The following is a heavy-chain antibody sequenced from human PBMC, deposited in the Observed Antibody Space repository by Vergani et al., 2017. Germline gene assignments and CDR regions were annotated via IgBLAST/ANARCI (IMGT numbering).Heavy chain of an antibody. V-gene: IGHV3-23*01. D-gene: IGHD1-26*01. Sequence: EVQLLESGGGLVQSGGSLRLSCAASGFTFTRYAMSWVRQAPGKGLEWVSAISGSGGSTYYADSVKGRFTISRDNSTYTLYLQMNSLRAEDTAVYYCAKVSGSYSANAFDIWGQGTMVTVSS. J-gene: IGHJ3*02. CDR3: AKVSGSYSANAFDI. CDR1: GFTFTRYA. CDR2: ISGSGGST.